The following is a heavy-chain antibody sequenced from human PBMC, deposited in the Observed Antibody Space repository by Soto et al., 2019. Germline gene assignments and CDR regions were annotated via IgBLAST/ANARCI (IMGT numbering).Heavy chain of an antibody. Sequence: GGSLRLSCAASGFTFSDYYMSWIRQAPGKGLEWVSYISSSGSNIYYADSVKGRFTISRDNAKNSLYLQMNSLRAKDTAVYYCARDSHITIFGVVTTETLDYWGQGTLVTVSS. D-gene: IGHD3-3*01. J-gene: IGHJ4*02. CDR3: ARDSHITIFGVVTTETLDY. CDR2: ISSSGSNI. V-gene: IGHV3-11*01. CDR1: GFTFSDYY.